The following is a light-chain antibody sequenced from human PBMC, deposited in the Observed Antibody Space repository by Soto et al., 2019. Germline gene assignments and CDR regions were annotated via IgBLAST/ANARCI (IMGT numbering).Light chain of an antibody. CDR3: QQSYSSPTT. V-gene: IGKV1-39*01. Sequence: DIQMTQSASFLSASVVDRVTITCRASHIIGKHLNWYQQKPGKAPKFLVYGVSKLQSGVPSRFTGSGSGTDFTLTVNDLQPEDFATYYCQQSYSSPTTFGQGTRLEIK. CDR1: HIIGKH. CDR2: GVS. J-gene: IGKJ5*01.